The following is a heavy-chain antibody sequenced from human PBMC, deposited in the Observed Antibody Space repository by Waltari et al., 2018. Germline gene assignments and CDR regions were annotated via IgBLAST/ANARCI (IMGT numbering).Heavy chain of an antibody. CDR2: INHSGST. V-gene: IGHV4-34*01. D-gene: IGHD3-9*01. J-gene: IGHJ5*02. CDR1: GGSFSGYY. Sequence: QVQLQQWGAGLLKPSETLSLTCAVYGGSFSGYYWSWIRQPPGKGLEWIGEINHSGSTTYNPSLKSRVTISVDTSKNQFSLKLSSVTAADTAVYYCARVLRYFDWLLYGWFDPWGQGTLVTVSS. CDR3: ARVLRYFDWLLYGWFDP.